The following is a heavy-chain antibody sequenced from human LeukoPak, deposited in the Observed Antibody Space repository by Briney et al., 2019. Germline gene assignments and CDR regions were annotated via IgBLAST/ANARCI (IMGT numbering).Heavy chain of an antibody. CDR3: ASPGGPDGVRDYGAFDL. CDR2: IYPDDSNP. J-gene: IGHJ3*01. Sequence: GESLQSSCKGSGYSFTSYWIGWVRRMPGKGREWMGIIYPDDSNPRYSPSFQGQVTISADKSISTAYLQWSSLKASDTAMYYCASPGGPDGVRDYGAFDLWGQGTMVTVSS. CDR1: GYSFTSYW. D-gene: IGHD4-17*01. V-gene: IGHV5-51*01.